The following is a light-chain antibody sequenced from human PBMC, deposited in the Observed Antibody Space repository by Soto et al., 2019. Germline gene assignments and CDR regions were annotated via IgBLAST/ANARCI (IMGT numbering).Light chain of an antibody. CDR1: QSVSSNS. V-gene: IGKV3-20*01. CDR3: QHYGRSPLT. Sequence: EIVLTQSPGTLSLSPGERATLSCRASQSVSSNSLAWYQQKPGQAPRLLIYGASSRATGIPDRFSGSGSETGFTLTISRLEPEDFAVYYCQHYGRSPLTFGGGTKVEI. J-gene: IGKJ4*01. CDR2: GAS.